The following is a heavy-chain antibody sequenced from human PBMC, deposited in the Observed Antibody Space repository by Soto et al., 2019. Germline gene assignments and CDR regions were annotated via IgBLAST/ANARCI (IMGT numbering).Heavy chain of an antibody. CDR2: IYWNGDK. Sequence: QITLKESGPTLVEPTQTLTLTCTYSGFSLRTTGVGVGWIRQPPGKALEWLGIIYWNGDKRYSPSLKNRFTLTSDISKSQVVLTMTNMDPVDTATYYCAHTWGLPFDYWGQGTLVIVSS. V-gene: IGHV2-5*01. CDR1: GFSLRTTGVG. CDR3: AHTWGLPFDY. D-gene: IGHD3-16*01. J-gene: IGHJ4*02.